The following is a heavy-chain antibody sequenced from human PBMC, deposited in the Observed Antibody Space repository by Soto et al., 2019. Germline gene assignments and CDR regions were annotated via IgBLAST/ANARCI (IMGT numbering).Heavy chain of an antibody. CDR1: GGSFSGYC. D-gene: IGHD3-22*01. Sequence: PSETLSLTCAVYGGSFSGYCWSWIRQPPGKGLEWIGEINHSGSTNYNPSLKSRVTISVDTSKNQFSLKLSSVTAADTAVYYCARVSGSPPYFDYWGQGTLVTVSS. CDR2: INHSGST. V-gene: IGHV4-34*01. J-gene: IGHJ4*02. CDR3: ARVSGSPPYFDY.